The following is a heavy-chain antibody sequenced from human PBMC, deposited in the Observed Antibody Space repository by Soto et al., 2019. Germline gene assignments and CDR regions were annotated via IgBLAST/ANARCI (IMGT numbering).Heavy chain of an antibody. CDR2: IKQDGSEK. Sequence: EVQLVESGGGLVQPGGSLRLSCAASGFTFSSYWMSWVRQAPGKGLGWVANIKQDGSEKYYVDSVKGRFTISRDNAKNSLYLQMNRLRAEDTAVYYCARDPWRTALGSFAYWGQGTLVTVSS. CDR3: ARDPWRTALGSFAY. V-gene: IGHV3-7*05. D-gene: IGHD3-10*01. J-gene: IGHJ4*02. CDR1: GFTFSSYW.